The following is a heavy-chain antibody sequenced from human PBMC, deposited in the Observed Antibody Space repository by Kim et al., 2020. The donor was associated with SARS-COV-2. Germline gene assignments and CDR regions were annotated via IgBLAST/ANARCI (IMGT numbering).Heavy chain of an antibody. CDR3: ARGLLIFIAVDRRDDAFDI. V-gene: IGHV4-38-2*02. CDR2: IYHSGST. D-gene: IGHD6-19*01. J-gene: IGHJ3*02. Sequence: SETLSLTCTVSGYSISSGYYWGWIRQPPGKGLEWIGSIYHSGSTYYNPSLKSRVTISVDTSKNQFSLKLSSVTAADTAVYYCARGLLIFIAVDRRDDAFDIWGQGTMVTVSS. CDR1: GYSISSGYY.